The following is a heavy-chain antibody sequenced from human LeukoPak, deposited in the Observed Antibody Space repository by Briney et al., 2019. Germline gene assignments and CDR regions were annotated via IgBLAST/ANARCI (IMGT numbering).Heavy chain of an antibody. CDR3: ARGSSGWYNYHYYYMDV. V-gene: IGHV3-20*04. CDR2: INWNGGST. CDR1: GFTFDDYG. D-gene: IGHD6-19*01. J-gene: IGHJ6*03. Sequence: PGGSLRLSCAASGFTFDDYGMSWVRQAPGKGREWVSGINWNGGSTGYADSVKGRFTISRNNAKNSLYLQMNSLRAEDTALYYCARGSSGWYNYHYYYMDVWGKGTTVTVSS.